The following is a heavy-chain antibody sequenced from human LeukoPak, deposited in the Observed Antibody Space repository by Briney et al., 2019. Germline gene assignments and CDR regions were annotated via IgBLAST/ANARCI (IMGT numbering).Heavy chain of an antibody. CDR2: FDPEDGET. J-gene: IGHJ3*02. D-gene: IGHD4-23*01. CDR1: GYTLTELS. CDR3: ATDVTVGEAFDI. V-gene: IGHV1-24*01. Sequence: GASVKVSCKVSGYTLTELSMHWVRQAPGKGLEWMGGFDPEDGETIYAQKFQGRVTMTEDTSTDTAYMELSSLRSEDTAVYYCATDVTVGEAFDIWGQGTMVTVSS.